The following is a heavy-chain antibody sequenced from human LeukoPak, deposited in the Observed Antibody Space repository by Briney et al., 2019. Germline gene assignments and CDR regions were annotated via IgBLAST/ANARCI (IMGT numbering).Heavy chain of an antibody. J-gene: IGHJ4*02. D-gene: IGHD3-10*01. CDR2: ISSSSSYI. CDR3: AKVTYGSGTYGAFDS. V-gene: IGHV3-21*04. CDR1: GFTFSGYN. Sequence: PGGSLRLSCTTSGFTFSGYNMNWVRQAPGKGLEWVSSISSSSSYIYYADSVKGRFTISRHNAKNSLYLQMNSLRAEDTAIYYCAKVTYGSGTYGAFDSWGQGTLVTVSS.